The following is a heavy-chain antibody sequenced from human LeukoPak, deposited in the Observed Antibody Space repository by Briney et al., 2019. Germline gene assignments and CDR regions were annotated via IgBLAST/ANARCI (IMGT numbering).Heavy chain of an antibody. D-gene: IGHD3-10*01. CDR1: GFTFSSYE. J-gene: IGHJ4*02. CDR3: ARDASRAGSPSGLDY. Sequence: PGGSLRLSCAASGFTFSSYEMNWVRQAPGKGLEWVSYISSSGSTIYYADSVKGRFTISRDNAKNSLYLQMNSLRAEDTAVYYCARDASRAGSPSGLDYWGQGTPVTVSS. CDR2: ISSSGSTI. V-gene: IGHV3-48*03.